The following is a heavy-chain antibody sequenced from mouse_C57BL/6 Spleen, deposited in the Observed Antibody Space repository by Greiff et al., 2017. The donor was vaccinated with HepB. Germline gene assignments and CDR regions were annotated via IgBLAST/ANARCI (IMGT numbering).Heavy chain of an antibody. D-gene: IGHD1-1*01. V-gene: IGHV14-1*01. Sequence: VQLKQSGAELVRPGASVKLSCTASGFNIKDYYMHWVKQRPEQGLEWIGRIDPEDGDTEYAPKFQGKATMTADTSSNTAYLQLSSLTSEDTAVYYCTPLDGSSPYSFDYSGQGTPLTVSS. CDR3: TPLDGSSPYSFDY. J-gene: IGHJ2*01. CDR1: GFNIKDYY. CDR2: IDPEDGDT.